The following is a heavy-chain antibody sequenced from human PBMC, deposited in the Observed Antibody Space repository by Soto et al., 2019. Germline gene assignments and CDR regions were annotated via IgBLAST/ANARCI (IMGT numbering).Heavy chain of an antibody. CDR3: AQAGIAAAGTWFDP. D-gene: IGHD6-13*01. CDR2: IKQDGSEK. V-gene: IGHV3-7*03. CDR1: GFTFSSYW. J-gene: IGHJ5*02. Sequence: GGSLRLSCAASGFTFSSYWMSWVRQAPGKGLEWVANIKQDGSEKYYVDSVKGRFTISRDNAKNSLYLQMNSLRAEDTAVYYCAQAGIAAAGTWFDPWGQGTLVTVSS.